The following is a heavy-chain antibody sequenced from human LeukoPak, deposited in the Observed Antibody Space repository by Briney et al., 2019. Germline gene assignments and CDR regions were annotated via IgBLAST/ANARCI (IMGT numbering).Heavy chain of an antibody. CDR2: IYPGDSDT. CDR1: GYRFTSYW. Sequence: NRGESLQISCKGSGYRFTSYWIGWVRQMPGKGLEWMGIIYPGDSDTTYSPSFHGQVTISADKSINTAYLQWSSLRASDTATYYCARHDYDSSGYYMLDSWGQGTLVTVSS. CDR3: ARHDYDSSGYYMLDS. D-gene: IGHD3-22*01. V-gene: IGHV5-51*01. J-gene: IGHJ5*01.